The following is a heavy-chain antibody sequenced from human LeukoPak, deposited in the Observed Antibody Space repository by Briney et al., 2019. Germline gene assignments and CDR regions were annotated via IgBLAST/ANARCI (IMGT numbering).Heavy chain of an antibody. V-gene: IGHV1-2*02. CDR3: PRGGAAADYNLFDP. Sequence: ASVKVSSKASGHTFTGYYMHWVRQAPGHGLDWMGWINPNIGGTNSAQTFQGRVTMTRDTSISTAYMELSRLRSDATAVYYCPRGGAAADYNLFDPSGQGRQVTVS. CDR2: INPNIGGT. J-gene: IGHJ5*02. D-gene: IGHD2-2*01. CDR1: GHTFTGYY.